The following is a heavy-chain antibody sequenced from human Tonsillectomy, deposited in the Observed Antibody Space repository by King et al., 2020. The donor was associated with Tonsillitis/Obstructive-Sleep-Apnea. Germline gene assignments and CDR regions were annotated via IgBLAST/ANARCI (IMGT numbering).Heavy chain of an antibody. J-gene: IGHJ6*02. Sequence: VQLQQWGAGLLKPSETLFLTCAVYGGSFSGYYWSWIRQPPGKGLVWIGEINHSGSTNYNPSLKSRVTISVDTSKNQFSLKVSSVTAADTAVYYCARVAAVPTVILYYYYGMDVGGQGTTVTVSS. CDR2: INHSGST. V-gene: IGHV4-34*01. CDR1: GGSFSGYY. D-gene: IGHD2-2*02. CDR3: ARVAAVPTVILYYYYGMDV.